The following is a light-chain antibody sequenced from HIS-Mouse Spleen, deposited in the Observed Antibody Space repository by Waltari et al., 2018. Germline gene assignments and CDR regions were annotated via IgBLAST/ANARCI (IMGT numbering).Light chain of an antibody. Sequence: DIQMTQSASTLSAPVGDRVTITCRASHSISSWLAWYRQKPGKAPKLMIYNASSLESGVPSRVSGSGSGTEFTLTISSLQPDDFATYYCQQYNSYWTFGQGTKVEIK. V-gene: IGKV1-5*03. J-gene: IGKJ1*01. CDR3: QQYNSYWT. CDR1: HSISSW. CDR2: NAS.